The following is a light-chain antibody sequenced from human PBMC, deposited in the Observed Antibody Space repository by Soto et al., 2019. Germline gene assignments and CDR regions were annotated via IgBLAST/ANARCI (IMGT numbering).Light chain of an antibody. CDR1: QSISSS. CDR3: QQYNSYWT. CDR2: DAS. V-gene: IGKV1-5*01. J-gene: IGKJ1*01. Sequence: DIQMTQSPSTLSASVGDRVTITCRASQSISSSLAWYQQKPGKAPKLLIYDASSLESGVPSRFSGSGSGTEFTLTISSLQPDDFAIYYCQQYNSYWTFGQGTKVEIK.